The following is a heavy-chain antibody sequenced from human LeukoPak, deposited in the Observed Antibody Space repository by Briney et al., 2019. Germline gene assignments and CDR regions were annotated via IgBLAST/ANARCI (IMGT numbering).Heavy chain of an antibody. D-gene: IGHD3-16*01. Sequence: PSQTLSLTCTVSGGSISSGGYYWSWIRQHPGKGLEWIGHIYYSGSTYYNPSLKSRVTISVDTSKNQFSLKLSSVTAADTAVYYCARWGREYGMDVWGKGTTVTVSS. CDR3: ARWGREYGMDV. CDR1: GGSISSGGYY. J-gene: IGHJ6*04. V-gene: IGHV4-31*03. CDR2: IYYSGST.